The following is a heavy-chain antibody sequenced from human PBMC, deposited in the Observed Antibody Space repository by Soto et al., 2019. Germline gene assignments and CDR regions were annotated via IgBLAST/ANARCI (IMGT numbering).Heavy chain of an antibody. J-gene: IGHJ4*02. CDR1: GFTVSTYG. CDR3: TGEVGSGY. D-gene: IGHD2-8*02. V-gene: IGHV3-30*03. Sequence: QVQLVESGGGVVQPGRSLRLSCAVSGFTVSTYGMHWVRQAPGKGLEWVAVISRDGGTKYYADSVKGRFTISRDNSRNKQFLEMNSLRGDDLSVSYCTGEVGSGYWGQGTLVTVSS. CDR2: ISRDGGTK.